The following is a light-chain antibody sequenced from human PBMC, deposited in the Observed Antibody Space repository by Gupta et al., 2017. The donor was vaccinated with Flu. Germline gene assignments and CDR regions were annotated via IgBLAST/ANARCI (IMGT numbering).Light chain of an antibody. CDR3: SSHAGRVTWV. J-gene: IGLJ1*01. Sequence: QSAPTQPRSVSGSPGPSVPISFTGTSSDVGSSNRVSWYQQRPGKAPKLILYDVTERPSGVPDRFSGSKSGNTASLSISGLQADDEADYYCSSHAGRVTWVFGTGTTVTVL. CDR1: SSDVGSSNR. CDR2: DVT. V-gene: IGLV2-11*01.